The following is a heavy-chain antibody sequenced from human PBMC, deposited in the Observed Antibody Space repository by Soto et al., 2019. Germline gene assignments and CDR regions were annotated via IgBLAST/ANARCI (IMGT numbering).Heavy chain of an antibody. CDR2: IYHSGNT. D-gene: IGHD6-6*01. J-gene: IGHJ4*02. Sequence: SETLSLSCTVSGGSISSSSYYWGWIRQPPGRGLEWIGSIYHSGNTYYNPSLKSRVTISVDTSKNQFSLKLSSVTAADTAVYYCARASGRIAARPTLLAYSAQRTPVPVSS. CDR3: ARASGRIAARPTLLAY. CDR1: GGSISSSSYY. V-gene: IGHV4-39*07.